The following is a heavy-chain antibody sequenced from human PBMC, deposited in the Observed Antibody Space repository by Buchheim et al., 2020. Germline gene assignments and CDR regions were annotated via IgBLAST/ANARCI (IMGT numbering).Heavy chain of an antibody. CDR3: ARDLRINGCSGGSCHFGYYGMDV. D-gene: IGHD2-15*01. Sequence: EVQLVESGGGLVQPGGSLRLSCAASGFTFSSYWMSWVRQAPGKGLEWVANIKQDGSEKYYVDSVKGRFTISRDNAKNSLYLQMNSLRAEDTAVYYCARDLRINGCSGGSCHFGYYGMDVWGQGTT. V-gene: IGHV3-7*01. CDR1: GFTFSSYW. J-gene: IGHJ6*02. CDR2: IKQDGSEK.